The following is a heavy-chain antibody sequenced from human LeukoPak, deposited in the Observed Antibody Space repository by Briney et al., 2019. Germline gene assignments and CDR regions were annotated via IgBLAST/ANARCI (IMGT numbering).Heavy chain of an antibody. CDR3: ARRATAMTRNDAFDI. Sequence: GGSLRLSCAASGFTFSDYYMNWIRQTPGKGLEWVAVIWYDGSNENYLDSVKGRFTISRDNSKNTLYLQMNSLRVEDTAVYYCARRATAMTRNDAFDIWGPGTMVTVSS. D-gene: IGHD4-17*01. CDR1: GFTFSDYY. CDR2: IWYDGSNE. V-gene: IGHV3-33*08. J-gene: IGHJ3*02.